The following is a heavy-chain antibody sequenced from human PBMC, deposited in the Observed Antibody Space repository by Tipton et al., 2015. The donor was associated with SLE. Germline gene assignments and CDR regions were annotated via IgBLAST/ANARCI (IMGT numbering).Heavy chain of an antibody. CDR1: GGTFSNYA. CDR2: IIPIFGTA. CDR3: HSLGYFFYCGMDV. J-gene: IGHJ6*02. D-gene: IGHD3-22*01. V-gene: IGHV1-69*01. Sequence: QSGPEVKKPGSSVKVSCKASGGTFSNYAISWVRQAPGQGLEWMGGIIPIFGTANYAQKFQDRVTITADESTNTAYMELSSLRSEDTAVYYCHSLGYFFYCGMDVWGPGTTVSVSS.